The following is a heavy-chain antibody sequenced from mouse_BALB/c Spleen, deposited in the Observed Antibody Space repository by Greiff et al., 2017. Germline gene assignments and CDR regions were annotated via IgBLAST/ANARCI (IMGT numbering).Heavy chain of an antibody. CDR1: GFTFSSYA. V-gene: IGHV5-9-4*01. D-gene: IGHD2-14*01. Sequence: DVHLVESGGGLVKPGGSLKLSCAASGFTFSSYAMSWVRQSPEKRLEWVAEISSGGSYTYYPDTVTGRFTISRDNAKNTLYLEMSSLRSEDAAMYYCARGDRYDGDWFAYWGQGTLVTVSA. CDR2: ISSGGSYT. CDR3: ARGDRYDGDWFAY. J-gene: IGHJ3*01.